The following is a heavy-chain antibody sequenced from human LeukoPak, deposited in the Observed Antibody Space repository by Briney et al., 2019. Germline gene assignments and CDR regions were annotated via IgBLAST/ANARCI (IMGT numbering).Heavy chain of an antibody. CDR3: ARATQDYYDSSGYYSFYYYYYMDV. CDR1: GFTFSSYA. CDR2: ISYDGSNK. Sequence: GGSLRLSCAASGFTFSSYAMHWVRQAPGKGLEWVAVISYDGSNKYYADSVKGRFTISRDNSKNTLYLQMNSLRAEDTAVYYCARATQDYYDSSGYYSFYYYYYMDVWGKGTTVTVSS. V-gene: IGHV3-30*04. D-gene: IGHD3-22*01. J-gene: IGHJ6*03.